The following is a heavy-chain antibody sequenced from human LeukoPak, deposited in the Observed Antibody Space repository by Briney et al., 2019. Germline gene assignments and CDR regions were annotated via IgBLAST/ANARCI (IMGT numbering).Heavy chain of an antibody. D-gene: IGHD3-16*01. J-gene: IGHJ4*02. CDR2: IYYSGST. V-gene: IGHV4-31*03. CDR3: ARDGGRKLDY. Sequence: SETLSLTCTVSGGSIGSGGYYWSWIRQHPGKGLEWIGYIYYSGSTYYNPSLKSRVTISVDTSKNQFSLKLSSVTAAGTAVYYCARDGGRKLDYWGQGTLVTVSS. CDR1: GGSIGSGGYY.